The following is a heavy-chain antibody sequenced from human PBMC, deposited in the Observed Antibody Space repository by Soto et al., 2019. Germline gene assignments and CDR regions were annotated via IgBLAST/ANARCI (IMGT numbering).Heavy chain of an antibody. V-gene: IGHV1-18*01. Sequence: QVHLVQSGVEVKTPGASVKVSCQASGYTFFTYDISWVRQAPGQGLEWMGWISTYSGDTKYAQKFQGRVTMTTDTSTTTAYLELRSLRSDYTAVYYCARHHGPTTSENWFDHWGQGTMVTVSS. J-gene: IGHJ5*02. D-gene: IGHD5-12*01. CDR3: ARHHGPTTSENWFDH. CDR2: ISTYSGDT. CDR1: GYTFFTYD.